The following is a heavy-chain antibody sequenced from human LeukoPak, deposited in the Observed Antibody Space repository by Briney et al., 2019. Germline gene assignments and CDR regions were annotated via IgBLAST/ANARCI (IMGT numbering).Heavy chain of an antibody. CDR3: AIPLDY. CDR2: ISTSSSYI. J-gene: IGHJ4*02. Sequence: GGSLRLSCAASGFTFSSYTMNWVRQAPGKGLEWVSSISTSSSYIYFADSVKGRFTISRDNSKNTLYLQMNSLRAEDTALYYCAIPLDYWGQGTLVTVSS. CDR1: GFTFSSYT. V-gene: IGHV3-21*01.